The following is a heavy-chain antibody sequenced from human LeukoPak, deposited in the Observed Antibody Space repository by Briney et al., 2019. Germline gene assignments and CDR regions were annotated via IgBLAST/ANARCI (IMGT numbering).Heavy chain of an antibody. V-gene: IGHV1-46*01. CDR1: GYIFTDYY. CDR3: ARYGLVATSVLCFQY. CDR2: INPSGGST. D-gene: IGHD6-19*01. J-gene: IGHJ1*01. Sequence: ASVKVSCKASGYIFTDYYIHWVRQAPGQGLEWMGLINPSGGSTTYAQKFQGRVTVTRDTSTSTVYMELSSLRSEDTAVYYSARYGLVATSVLCFQYWGQGTLVTVSS.